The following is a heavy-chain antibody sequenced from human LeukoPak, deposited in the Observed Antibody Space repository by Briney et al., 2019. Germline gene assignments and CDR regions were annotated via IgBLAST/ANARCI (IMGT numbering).Heavy chain of an antibody. CDR1: GFTFSSYA. Sequence: GGSLRLSCAASGFTFSSYAMSWVRQAPGKGLEWVTLISYDGSTKYYSDSVKGRFTLSRDNSKNTLYLQMNSLRAEDTAVYYCATASRLSYDTFDIWGQGTVVTVSS. CDR2: ISYDGSTK. D-gene: IGHD3-16*02. CDR3: ATASRLSYDTFDI. V-gene: IGHV3-30*03. J-gene: IGHJ3*02.